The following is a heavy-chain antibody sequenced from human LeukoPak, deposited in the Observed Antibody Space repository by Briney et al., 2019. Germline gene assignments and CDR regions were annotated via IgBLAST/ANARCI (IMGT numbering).Heavy chain of an antibody. CDR1: GGTFNNSA. Sequence: GASVKVSCKTSGGTFNNSAISWVRQAPGQGLEWLGGIMPLFGTADYAQKSQGRVTSTKDESTRTVYLELTSLTSDDTAVYYCARDVHGDYGSGWFDPWGQGTLVSVSS. CDR3: ARDVHGDYGSGWFDP. J-gene: IGHJ5*02. CDR2: IMPLFGTA. V-gene: IGHV1-69*05. D-gene: IGHD4-17*01.